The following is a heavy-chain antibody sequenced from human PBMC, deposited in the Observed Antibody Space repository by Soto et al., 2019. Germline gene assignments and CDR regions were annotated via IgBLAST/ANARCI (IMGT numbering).Heavy chain of an antibody. V-gene: IGHV3-23*01. D-gene: IGHD3-22*01. CDR1: GFTFSSYA. CDR2: ISGSGGST. CDR3: AKDREYSPGNYYDSSGPIDY. Sequence: PGGSLRLSCAASGFTFSSYAMSWVRQAPGKGLEWVSAISGSGGSTYYADSVKGRFTISRDNSKNTLYLQMNSLRAEDTAVYYCAKDREYSPGNYYDSSGPIDYWGQGTLVTVSS. J-gene: IGHJ4*02.